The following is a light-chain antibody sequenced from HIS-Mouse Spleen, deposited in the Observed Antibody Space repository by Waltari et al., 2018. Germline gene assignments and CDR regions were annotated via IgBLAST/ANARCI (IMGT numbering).Light chain of an antibody. CDR2: SNN. Sequence: QSVLTQPPSASGTPGPRVTISCSGSSSTIGRNTLNWYQQLPGTAPKLLIYSNNQRPSGVPDRFSGSKSGTSASLAISGLQSEDEADYYCAAWDDSLNGYNYVFGTGTKVTVL. CDR1: SSTIGRNT. J-gene: IGLJ1*01. CDR3: AAWDDSLNGYNYV. V-gene: IGLV1-44*01.